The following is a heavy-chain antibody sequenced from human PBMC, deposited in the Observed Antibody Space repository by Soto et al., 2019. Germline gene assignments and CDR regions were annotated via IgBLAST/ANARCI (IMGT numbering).Heavy chain of an antibody. CDR3: ARETLIVVVVGAGRDYGMDV. J-gene: IGHJ6*02. D-gene: IGHD2-15*01. CDR2: IYYSGST. CDR1: GGSISSGDYY. Sequence: SETLSLTCTVSGGSISSGDYYWSWIRQPPGKGLEGIGYIYYSGSTYYNPSLKSRVTISVDTAKNQFSLKLSSVTAADTAVYYCARETLIVVVVGAGRDYGMDVWGQGTTVTVSS. V-gene: IGHV4-30-4*01.